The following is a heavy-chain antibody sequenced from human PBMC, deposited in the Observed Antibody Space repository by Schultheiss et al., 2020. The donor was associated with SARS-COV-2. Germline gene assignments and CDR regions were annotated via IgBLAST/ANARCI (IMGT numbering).Heavy chain of an antibody. D-gene: IGHD5-24*01. CDR3: AKDRGRRDGYNY. CDR2: ISGSGGST. J-gene: IGHJ4*02. V-gene: IGHV3-23*01. CDR1: GFTFSSYS. Sequence: GGSLRLSCAASGFTFSSYSMNWVRQAPGKGLEWVSAISGSGGSTYYADSVKGRFTISRDNSKNTLYLQMNSLRAEDTAVYYCAKDRGRRDGYNYWGQGTLVTVSS.